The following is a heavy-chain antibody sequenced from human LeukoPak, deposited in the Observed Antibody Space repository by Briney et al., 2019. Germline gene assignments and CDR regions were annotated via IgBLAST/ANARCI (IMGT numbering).Heavy chain of an antibody. Sequence: SGTLSLTCTVSGGSISSSSYYWGWIRQPPGKGLEWIGNIYYSGSTYYNPSCKGRVTIPVTTPKNQFLLKLSHGTAADTDVYYRARAGIAPITMIVVVIGRRDAFDIWGQGTMVTVSS. V-gene: IGHV4-39*01. CDR1: GGSISSSSYY. CDR2: IYYSGST. CDR3: ARAGIAPITMIVVVIGRRDAFDI. D-gene: IGHD3-22*01. J-gene: IGHJ3*02.